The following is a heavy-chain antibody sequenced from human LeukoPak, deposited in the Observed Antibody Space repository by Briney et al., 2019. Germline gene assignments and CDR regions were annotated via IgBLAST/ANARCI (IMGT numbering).Heavy chain of an antibody. CDR3: ATRSYDYVWGSYRYLKWYFDY. CDR2: FDPEDGET. D-gene: IGHD3-16*02. J-gene: IGHJ4*02. CDR1: GYTFTGYY. Sequence: ASVKVSCKASGYTFTGYYMHWVRQAPGKGLEWMGGFDPEDGETIYAQKFQGRVTMTEDTSTDTAYMELSSLRSEDTAVYYCATRSYDYVWGSYRYLKWYFDYWGQETLVTVSS. V-gene: IGHV1-24*01.